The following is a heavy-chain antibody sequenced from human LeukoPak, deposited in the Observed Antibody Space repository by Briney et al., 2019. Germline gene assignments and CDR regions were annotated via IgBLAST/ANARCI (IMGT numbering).Heavy chain of an antibody. CDR3: ARDGSPEIFGVVPGFDY. CDR1: GFTFSSYW. V-gene: IGHV3-7*01. J-gene: IGHJ4*02. CDR2: IKQDGSEK. Sequence: GGSLRLSCAASGFTFSSYWMSWVRQAPGKGLEWVANIKQDGSEKYYVDSVKGRFTISRDNAKNSLYLQMNSLRAEDTAVYYCARDGSPEIFGVVPGFDYWGQGTLVTVSS. D-gene: IGHD3-3*01.